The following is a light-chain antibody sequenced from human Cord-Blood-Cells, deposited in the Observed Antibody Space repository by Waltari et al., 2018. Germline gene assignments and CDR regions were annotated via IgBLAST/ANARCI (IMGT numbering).Light chain of an antibody. CDR2: EGS. J-gene: IGLJ2*01. CDR1: RSDVGSYNL. V-gene: IGLV2-23*03. Sequence: QSALTQPASVSGSPGQSITISCTGTRSDVGSYNLVSWYQQHPGKAPKLMIYEGSKRTSGVSNRFAGCKSGNTASLTISGLQAEDEADYYCCSYAGSSTFGVVFGGGTKLTVL. CDR3: CSYAGSSTFGVV.